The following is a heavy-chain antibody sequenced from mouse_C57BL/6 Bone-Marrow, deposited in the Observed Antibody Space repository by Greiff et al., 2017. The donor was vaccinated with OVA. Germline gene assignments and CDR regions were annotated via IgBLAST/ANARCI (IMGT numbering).Heavy chain of an antibody. J-gene: IGHJ4*01. CDR3: TRDGYSAMDY. CDR2: ISSGGDYI. V-gene: IGHV5-9-1*02. D-gene: IGHD2-3*01. CDR1: GFTFSSYA. Sequence: EVNVVESGEGLVKPGGSLKLSCAASGFTFSSYAMSWVRQTPEKRLEWVAYISSGGDYIHYADTVKGRFTISRDNARNTLYLQMSSLKSEDTAMYYCTRDGYSAMDYWGQGTSVTVSS.